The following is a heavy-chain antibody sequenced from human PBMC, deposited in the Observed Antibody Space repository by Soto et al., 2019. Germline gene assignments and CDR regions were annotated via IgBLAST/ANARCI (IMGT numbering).Heavy chain of an antibody. CDR1: GGTFSRHA. Sequence: QVQLVQSGAEVRKPGSSVKVSCKASGGTFSRHAISWVRQAPGQGLEWMGGIIPIFGTANHAQKFQGRVTSIADESTSTVDMEVSSLRSEDTAMYYCARGWGYDSNDYYYAYWGQGTLVIVSS. V-gene: IGHV1-69*01. CDR3: ARGWGYDSNDYYYAY. D-gene: IGHD3-22*01. CDR2: IIPIFGTA. J-gene: IGHJ4*02.